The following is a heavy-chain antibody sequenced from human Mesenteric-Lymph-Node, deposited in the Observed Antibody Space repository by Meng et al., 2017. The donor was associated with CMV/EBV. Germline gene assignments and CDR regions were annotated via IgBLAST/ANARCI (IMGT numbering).Heavy chain of an antibody. J-gene: IGHJ6*02. CDR3: ARDGAGRGITGTLGPVGYYYGMDV. D-gene: IGHD1-7*01. Sequence: ASVKVSCKASGYTFTSYYMHWVRQAPGQGLEWMGIINPSGGSTSYAQKFRGRVTMTRDTSTSTVYMELSSLRSEDTAVYYCARDGAGRGITGTLGPVGYYYGMDVWGQGTTVTVSS. V-gene: IGHV1-46*01. CDR2: INPSGGST. CDR1: GYTFTSYY.